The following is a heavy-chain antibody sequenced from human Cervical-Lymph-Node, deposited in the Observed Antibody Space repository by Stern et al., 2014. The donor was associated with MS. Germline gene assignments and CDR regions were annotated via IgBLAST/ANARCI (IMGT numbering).Heavy chain of an antibody. CDR1: GYSFTTYE. V-gene: IGHV1-8*01. Sequence: VQLLESGAEVKKPGASVKVSCKASGYSFTTYEIHWVRQATGQGLEWMGWMNPNSGNTGYVQKFQGRVTMTRNTSISTAYMELNSLTSEDTAVYYCARKGRFDPWGQGTLVTVSS. CDR3: ARKGRFDP. J-gene: IGHJ5*02. CDR2: MNPNSGNT.